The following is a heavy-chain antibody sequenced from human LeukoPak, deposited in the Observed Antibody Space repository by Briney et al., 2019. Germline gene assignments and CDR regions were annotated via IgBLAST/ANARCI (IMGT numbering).Heavy chain of an antibody. Sequence: KSSETLSLTCTVSGDSMNGLSWSWIRQSPGKGLEWIAYIYDTGSTNTSPSLKSRVTLSVDTSKKQFSLRLSSVTAADTAVYYCARGVRVGFSSYYFDYWGQGTLVTVSS. J-gene: IGHJ4*02. D-gene: IGHD6-6*01. V-gene: IGHV4-59*11. CDR2: IYDTGST. CDR1: GDSMNGLS. CDR3: ARGVRVGFSSYYFDY.